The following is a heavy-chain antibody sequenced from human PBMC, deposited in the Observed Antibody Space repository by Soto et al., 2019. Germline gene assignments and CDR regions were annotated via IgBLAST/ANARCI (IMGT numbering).Heavy chain of an antibody. CDR1: GGSISSSNW. V-gene: IGHV4-4*02. Sequence: SETLSLTCAVSGGSISSSNWWSWVRQPPGKGLEWIGEIYHSGSTNYNPSLKSRVTISVDKSKNQFSLKLSSVTAADTAVYYCAMKLRGYSYGYFYWGQGTLVTVSS. CDR2: IYHSGST. D-gene: IGHD5-18*01. J-gene: IGHJ4*02. CDR3: AMKLRGYSYGYFY.